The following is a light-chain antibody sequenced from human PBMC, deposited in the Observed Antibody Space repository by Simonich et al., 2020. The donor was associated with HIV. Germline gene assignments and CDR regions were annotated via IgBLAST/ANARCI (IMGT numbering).Light chain of an antibody. CDR3: MQNIQLPPT. Sequence: DIVMTQSPLSLPVTPGEPASISCRSSQSLLHSNGYNSLDWYLQKPGQSPQLLIYLGSNRASGVPDRFSGSGSGTDFTLKISRVEAEDVGVYYCMQNIQLPPTFGPGTKVDIK. CDR1: QSLLHSNGYNS. V-gene: IGKV2-28*01. J-gene: IGKJ3*01. CDR2: LGS.